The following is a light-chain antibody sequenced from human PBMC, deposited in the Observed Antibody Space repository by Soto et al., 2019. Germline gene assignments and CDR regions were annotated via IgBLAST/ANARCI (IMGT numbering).Light chain of an antibody. CDR1: QSISNNW. J-gene: IGKJ1*01. CDR2: DAF. V-gene: IGKV1-5*01. Sequence: DIQMTQSPSTLSASVGDRVTITCRASQSISNNWLVWYQQKPGKAPKLLIYDAFNLEGGVPSRFSGSGSGTEFTLTISSLQPDDFATYYCQQYSGYPWTFGQGTKVDIK. CDR3: QQYSGYPWT.